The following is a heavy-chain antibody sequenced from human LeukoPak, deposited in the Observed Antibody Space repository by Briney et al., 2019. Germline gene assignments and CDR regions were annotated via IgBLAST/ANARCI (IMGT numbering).Heavy chain of an antibody. CDR3: ARDAYDFWSGYYFPNYYYYGMDV. Sequence: ASLKVSSKPSGYTFTGYYMHWVRQAPGQGLEWMGWINPNSGGTNYAQKFQGRVTMTRDMSISTAYMELSRLRSDDTAVYYCARDAYDFWSGYYFPNYYYYGMDVWGQGTTVTVSS. CDR1: GYTFTGYY. D-gene: IGHD3-3*01. J-gene: IGHJ6*02. V-gene: IGHV1-2*02. CDR2: INPNSGGT.